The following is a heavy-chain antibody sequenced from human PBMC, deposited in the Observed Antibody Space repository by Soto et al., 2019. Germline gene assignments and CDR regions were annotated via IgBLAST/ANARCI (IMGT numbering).Heavy chain of an antibody. V-gene: IGHV4-34*01. CDR1: GGSFSGYY. CDR2: INHRGST. CDR3: ARVDRYSSSWYHYYYGMDV. J-gene: IGHJ6*02. Sequence: SETLSLTCAVYGGSFSGYYWSWIRQPPGKGLEWIGEINHRGSTNYNPSLKSRVTISVDTSKNQFSLKLSSVTAADTAVYYCARVDRYSSSWYHYYYGMDVWGQGTTVTVSS. D-gene: IGHD6-13*01.